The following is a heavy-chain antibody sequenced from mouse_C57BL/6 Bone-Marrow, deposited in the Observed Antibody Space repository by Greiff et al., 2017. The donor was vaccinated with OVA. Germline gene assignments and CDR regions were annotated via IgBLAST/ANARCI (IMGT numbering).Heavy chain of an antibody. D-gene: IGHD2-3*01. V-gene: IGHV5-12*01. CDR3: ARHDDGGFDY. CDR2: ISNGGGST. Sequence: EVMLVESGGGLVQPGGSLKLSCAASGFTFSDYYMYWVRQTPEKRLEWVAYISNGGGSTYYPDTVKGRFTISRDNAKNTLYLQMSRLKSEDTAMYYCARHDDGGFDYWGQGTTLTVSS. J-gene: IGHJ2*01. CDR1: GFTFSDYY.